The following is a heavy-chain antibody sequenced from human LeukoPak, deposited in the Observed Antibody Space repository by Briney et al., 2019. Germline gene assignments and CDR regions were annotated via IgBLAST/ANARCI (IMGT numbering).Heavy chain of an antibody. D-gene: IGHD6-13*01. CDR2: IYYSGST. CDR1: GGSISSYY. V-gene: IGHV4-59*01. J-gene: IGHJ3*02. Sequence: SETLSLTCTVSGGSISSYYWSWIRQPPGKGLEWIGYIYYSGSTNYNPSLKSRVTISVDTSKNQFSLKLSSVTAADTAVYYCARKEQLGAFDIWGQGTMVTVSS. CDR3: ARKEQLGAFDI.